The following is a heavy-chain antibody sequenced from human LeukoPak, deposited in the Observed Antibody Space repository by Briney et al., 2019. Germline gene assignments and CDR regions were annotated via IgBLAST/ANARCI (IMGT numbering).Heavy chain of an antibody. Sequence: PGGSPRLSCAASGFIFGDFAMSWVRQAPGKGLECVSGINGNGDSTGYADSVKGRFTISRDNVKNSLYLQMNSLRAEDTALYYCARAKVGATFDYWGQGTLVTVSS. CDR3: ARAKVGATFDY. CDR1: GFIFGDFA. D-gene: IGHD1-26*01. J-gene: IGHJ4*02. V-gene: IGHV3-20*04. CDR2: INGNGDST.